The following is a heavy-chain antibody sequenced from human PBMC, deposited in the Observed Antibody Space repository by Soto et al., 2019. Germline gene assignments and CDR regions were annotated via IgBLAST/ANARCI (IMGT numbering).Heavy chain of an antibody. V-gene: IGHV1-69*02. CDR1: GGTFSSYT. J-gene: IGHJ3*02. CDR2: IIPILGIA. D-gene: IGHD4-17*01. CDR3: PTLDGDYGAFDI. Sequence: QVQLVQSGAEVKKPGSSVKVSCKASGGTFSSYTISWVRQAPGQGLEWMGRIIPILGIANYAQKFQGRVTITADKSTSTAYMELSSLRSEDTAVYYCPTLDGDYGAFDIWGQGTMVTVSS.